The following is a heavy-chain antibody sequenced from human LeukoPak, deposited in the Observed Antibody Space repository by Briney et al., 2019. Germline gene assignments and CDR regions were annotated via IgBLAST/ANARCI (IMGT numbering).Heavy chain of an antibody. J-gene: IGHJ6*02. D-gene: IGHD3-3*01. V-gene: IGHV4-34*01. CDR1: GGSFSGYY. Sequence: SETLSLTCAVYGGSFSGYYWSWIRQPPGKGLEWIGEINHSGSTNYNPSLKSRVTISVDTSKNQFSLKLSSVTAADTAVYYCARKWASGYAFYYYYGMDVWGQGTTVTVSS. CDR2: INHSGST. CDR3: ARKWASGYAFYYYYGMDV.